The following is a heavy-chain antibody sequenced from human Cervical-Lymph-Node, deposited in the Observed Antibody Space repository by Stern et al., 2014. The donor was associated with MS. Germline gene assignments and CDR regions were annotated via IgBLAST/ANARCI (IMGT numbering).Heavy chain of an antibody. J-gene: IGHJ3*02. D-gene: IGHD2-21*01. CDR1: GSSFTSYW. V-gene: IGHV5-51*03. CDR3: ARRMLWPDAFDI. Sequence: VQLVQSGAEVKKPGESLKISCKGSGSSFTSYWIGWGRQMTGKGLEWIGIIHFGNADTRYSPSSKAQVTMSVDKSISTAYLQWSSLKASDTAMYYCARRMLWPDAFDIWGQGTMVTVSS. CDR2: IHFGNADT.